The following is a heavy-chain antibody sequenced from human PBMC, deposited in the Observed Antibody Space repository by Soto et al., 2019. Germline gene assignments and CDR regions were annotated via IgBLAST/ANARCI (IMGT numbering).Heavy chain of an antibody. D-gene: IGHD2-8*01. CDR3: ARSPPRYCTNGVCAPVLDY. J-gene: IGHJ4*02. V-gene: IGHV5-51*01. CDR2: IYPGDSDT. Sequence: EVQLVQPGAEVKKPGESLKISCKGSGYSFTSYWIGWVRQMPGKGLEWMGIIYPGDSDTRYSPSFQGQVTISADKSISTAYLQWSSLKASDTGMYYCARSPPRYCTNGVCAPVLDYWGQGTLVTVSS. CDR1: GYSFTSYW.